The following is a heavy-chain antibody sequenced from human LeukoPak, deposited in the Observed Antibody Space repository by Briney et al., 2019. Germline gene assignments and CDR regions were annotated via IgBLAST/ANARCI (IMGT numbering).Heavy chain of an antibody. V-gene: IGHV4-34*01. CDR2: INHSGST. CDR1: GVSFSGYY. Sequence: PSETLSLTCAVYGVSFSGYYWSWIRQPPGKGLEWIGEINHSGSTNYNPSLKSRVTLSVDKSKNQFSLRLNSVTAADTAMYYCARSHDHLWGNYPDYWGQGTLVTVS. J-gene: IGHJ4*02. CDR3: ARSHDHLWGNYPDY. D-gene: IGHD3-16*02.